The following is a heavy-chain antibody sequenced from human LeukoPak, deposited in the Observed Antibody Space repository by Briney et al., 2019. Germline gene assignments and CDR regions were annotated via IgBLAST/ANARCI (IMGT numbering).Heavy chain of an antibody. D-gene: IGHD5-24*01. Sequence: GRPLRLSCAASGFTFTDYAMHWVRQTPDKGLEWVTAISHDGSDTYYADSVKGRFTVSRDNSKNTLYLQMNSLSAEDTAMYYCTRARWLHLWGDCWGQGTLVTVSS. CDR3: TRARWLHLWGDC. V-gene: IGHV3-30-3*01. CDR1: GFTFTDYA. CDR2: ISHDGSDT. J-gene: IGHJ4*02.